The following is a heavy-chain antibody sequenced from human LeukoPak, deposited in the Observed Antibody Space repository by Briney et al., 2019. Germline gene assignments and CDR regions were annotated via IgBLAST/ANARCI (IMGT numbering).Heavy chain of an antibody. V-gene: IGHV4-59*01. D-gene: IGHD6-19*01. CDR1: GGSISSYY. CDR3: ASSSSGWYQDAFDI. Sequence: SETLSLTCTVSGGSISSYYWSWIRQPPGKGLEWIGYIYYSGSTNYNPSLKSRVTISVDTSKNQFSLKLSSVTAADTAVYYCASSSSGWYQDAFDIWGQGTMVTVSS. J-gene: IGHJ3*02. CDR2: IYYSGST.